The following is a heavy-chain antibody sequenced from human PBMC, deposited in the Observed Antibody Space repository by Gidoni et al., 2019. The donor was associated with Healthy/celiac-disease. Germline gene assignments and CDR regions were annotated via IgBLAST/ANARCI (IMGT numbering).Heavy chain of an antibody. V-gene: IGHV1-69*01. CDR1: GGTFSSYA. CDR2: IIPIVGTA. J-gene: IGHJ4*02. D-gene: IGHD2-21*02. Sequence: QVQLVQSGAEVKKPGSSVKVSCKDYGGTFSSYAISWVRQAPGQGLEWMGGIIPIVGTANYAQKFQGRVTITADESTSTAYMELSSLRSEDTAVYYCARGRQRGDVVVTLDYWGQGTLVTVSS. CDR3: ARGRQRGDVVVTLDY.